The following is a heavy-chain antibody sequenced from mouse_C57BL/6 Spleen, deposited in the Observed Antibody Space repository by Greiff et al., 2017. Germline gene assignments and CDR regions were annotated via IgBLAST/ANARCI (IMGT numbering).Heavy chain of an antibody. Sequence: VQLQQPGAELVKPGASVKMSCKASGYTFTSYWITWVKQRPGQGLEWIGDIYPGSGSTNYNEKFKSKATLTVATSSSTAYMQLSSLTSEDSAVYYCARDYRDYWGQGTTLTVSS. CDR3: ARDYRDY. CDR1: GYTFTSYW. J-gene: IGHJ2*01. CDR2: IYPGSGST. V-gene: IGHV1-55*01. D-gene: IGHD2-14*01.